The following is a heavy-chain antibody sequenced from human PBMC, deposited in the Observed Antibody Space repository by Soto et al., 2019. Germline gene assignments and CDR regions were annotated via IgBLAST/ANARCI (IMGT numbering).Heavy chain of an antibody. CDR3: ARVYAYYFDY. D-gene: IGHD2-8*01. Sequence: PSETLSLTCAVAGGSISSYCWSWIRQPPGKGLEWIGYIYYSGSTNYNPSLKSRVTISVDTSKNQFSLKLSSVTAADTAVYYCARVYAYYFDYWGQGTLVTVSS. CDR2: IYYSGST. V-gene: IGHV4-59*01. J-gene: IGHJ4*02. CDR1: GGSISSYC.